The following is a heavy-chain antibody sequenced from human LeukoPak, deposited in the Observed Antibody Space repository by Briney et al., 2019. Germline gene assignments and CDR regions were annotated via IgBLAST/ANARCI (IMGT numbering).Heavy chain of an antibody. CDR2: ITGSGGRT. CDR3: ARVQRGYSYNPLGYYYYYMDV. V-gene: IGHV3-23*01. D-gene: IGHD5-18*01. CDR1: GFTFSSYA. J-gene: IGHJ6*03. Sequence: GGSLRLSCAASGFTFSSYAMNWVRQAPGKGLEWVSAITGSGGRTYYADSVKGRFTISRDSSKDTLYPQMNSLRAEDTAVYYCARVQRGYSYNPLGYYYYYMDVWGKGTTVTISS.